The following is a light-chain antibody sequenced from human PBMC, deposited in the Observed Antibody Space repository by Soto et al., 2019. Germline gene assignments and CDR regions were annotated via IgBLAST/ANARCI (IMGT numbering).Light chain of an antibody. Sequence: QSVLTQPPSVSGTPGQRVTISCSGSFFNIGGNYVYWYQQLPGTAPEVLIYRNDQRPSGVPDRFSASKSGTSASLAISGLRSEDEADYFCAAWDDSLSGGVFGRGTKVTVL. CDR2: RND. J-gene: IGLJ2*01. CDR3: AAWDDSLSGGV. CDR1: FFNIGGNY. V-gene: IGLV1-47*01.